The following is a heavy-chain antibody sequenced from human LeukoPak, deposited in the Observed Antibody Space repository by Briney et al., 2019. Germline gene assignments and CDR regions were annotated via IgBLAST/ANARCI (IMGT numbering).Heavy chain of an antibody. CDR3: ALQTLGSGFNDY. CDR1: GGSISSGDYY. CDR2: IYYSGST. D-gene: IGHD3-10*01. J-gene: IGHJ4*02. Sequence: PSQTLSLTCTVSGGSISSGDYYWSWIRQPPGKGLEWIGYIYYSGSTNYNPSLKSRVTISVDTSKNQFSLKLSSVTAADTAVYYCALQTLGSGFNDYWGQGTLVTVSS. V-gene: IGHV4-61*08.